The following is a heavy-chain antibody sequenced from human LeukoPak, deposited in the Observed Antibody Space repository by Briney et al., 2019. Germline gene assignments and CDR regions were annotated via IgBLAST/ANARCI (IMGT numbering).Heavy chain of an antibody. CDR3: ARDVAAAGDY. CDR1: GGTFSSYA. CDR2: IIPIFGTA. J-gene: IGHJ4*02. V-gene: IGHV1-69*05. D-gene: IGHD3-10*01. Sequence: SVKVSCKASGGTFSSYAISWVRQAPGQGLEWMVRIIPIFGTANYAQKFQGRVTITTDESTSTAYMELSSLRSEDTAVYYCARDVAAAGDYWGQGTLVTVSS.